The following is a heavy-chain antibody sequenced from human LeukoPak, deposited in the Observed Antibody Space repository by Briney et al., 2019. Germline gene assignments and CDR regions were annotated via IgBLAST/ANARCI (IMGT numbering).Heavy chain of an antibody. D-gene: IGHD6-19*01. CDR1: GGTFSSYA. V-gene: IGHV1-69*13. CDR2: IIPIFGTA. Sequence: ASVNVSCKASGGTFSSYAISWVRQAPGQGLEWMGGIIPIFGTANYAQKFQGRVTITADESTSTAYMELSSLRSEDTAVYYCARAASIAVAGTLGYWGQGTLVTVSS. CDR3: ARAASIAVAGTLGY. J-gene: IGHJ4*02.